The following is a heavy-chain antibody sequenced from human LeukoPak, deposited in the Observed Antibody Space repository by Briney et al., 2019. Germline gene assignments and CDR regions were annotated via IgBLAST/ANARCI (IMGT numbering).Heavy chain of an antibody. D-gene: IGHD3-3*01. CDR1: GFTFSSYG. J-gene: IGHJ3*02. Sequence: GGSLRLSCAASGFTFSSYGMHWVRQAPGKGLEWVAFIRYDGSNKYYADSVKGRFTISRDNSKNKLYLEMNSLRAEDTAVYYCAKGLYYDFWSGYSIDAFDIWGQGTMVTVSS. CDR3: AKGLYYDFWSGYSIDAFDI. CDR2: IRYDGSNK. V-gene: IGHV3-30*02.